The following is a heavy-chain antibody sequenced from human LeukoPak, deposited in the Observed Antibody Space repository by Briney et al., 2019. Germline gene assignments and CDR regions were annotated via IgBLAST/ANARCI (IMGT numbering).Heavy chain of an antibody. D-gene: IGHD3-10*01. V-gene: IGHV1-2*02. CDR3: ARGRRGSGTNWLDL. CDR1: GYTFTGYY. Sequence: VASVKVSCKASGYTFTGYYMHWVRQAAGQGGEWVGWINTNSGGTNYAQKFQDRVTMTIDTYISTAYMELSRLRYDGAAVYYCARGRRGSGTNWLDLWGRGTLVSV. CDR2: INTNSGGT. J-gene: IGHJ5*02.